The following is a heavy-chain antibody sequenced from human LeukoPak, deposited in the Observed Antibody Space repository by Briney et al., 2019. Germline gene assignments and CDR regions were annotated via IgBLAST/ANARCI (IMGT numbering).Heavy chain of an antibody. Sequence: GGSLRLSCVASGFTLGNYAMSWVRQAPGKGLEWVSSMSSSGGSTYYADSVKGRFTFSRDNPKNTLYLQMNSLRAEDTAVYYCAKVRHPYGPPDQYFDHWGQGTLVTVSS. CDR1: GFTLGNYA. CDR3: AKVRHPYGPPDQYFDH. CDR2: MSSSGGST. J-gene: IGHJ4*02. V-gene: IGHV3-23*01. D-gene: IGHD3-10*01.